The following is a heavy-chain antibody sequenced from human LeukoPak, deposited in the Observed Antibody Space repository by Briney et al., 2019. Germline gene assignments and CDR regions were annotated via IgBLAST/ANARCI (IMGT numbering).Heavy chain of an antibody. Sequence: PSETLSLTCTVSGGSISSSSYYWGWIRQPPGKGLEWIGSIYYSGSTYYNPSLKSRVTISVDTSKNQFSLKLSSVTAADTAVYYCARGAYCGGDCPPGDWGQGTLVTVSS. V-gene: IGHV4-39*07. J-gene: IGHJ4*02. D-gene: IGHD2-21*02. CDR1: GGSISSSSYY. CDR2: IYYSGST. CDR3: ARGAYCGGDCPPGD.